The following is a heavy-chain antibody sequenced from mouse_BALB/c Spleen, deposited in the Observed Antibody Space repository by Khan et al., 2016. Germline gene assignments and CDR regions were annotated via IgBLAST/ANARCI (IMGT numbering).Heavy chain of an antibody. D-gene: IGHD1-1*01. J-gene: IGHJ1*01. CDR2: ILPGSGSF. V-gene: IGHV1-9*01. Sequence: QVQLQQSGAELMKPGASVKTSCKATGYTFSNYWIEWVKQRPGHGLEWIGEILPGSGSFNHNEKFKGKATFTADKSSNTAYMQLSSLTSEDSAVYYCGRGLLRGYFDVWGAGTTVTVSS. CDR3: GRGLLRGYFDV. CDR1: GYTFSNYW.